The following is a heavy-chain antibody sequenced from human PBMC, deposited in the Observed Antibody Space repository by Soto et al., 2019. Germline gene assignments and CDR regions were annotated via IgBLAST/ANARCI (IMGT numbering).Heavy chain of an antibody. CDR2: ISSSGSTI. CDR3: ARDPPKPYCSGGSCYFDY. J-gene: IGHJ4*02. Sequence: GGSLRLSCAASGFTFSDYYMSWIRQAPGKGLEWVSYISSSGSTIYYADSVKGRFTISRDNAKNSLYLQMNSLRAEDTAVYYCARDPPKPYCSGGSCYFDYWGQGTLVTVSS. V-gene: IGHV3-11*01. CDR1: GFTFSDYY. D-gene: IGHD2-15*01.